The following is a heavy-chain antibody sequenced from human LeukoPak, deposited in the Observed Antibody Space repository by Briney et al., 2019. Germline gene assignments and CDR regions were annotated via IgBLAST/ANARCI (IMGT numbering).Heavy chain of an antibody. CDR3: ARGEIAAAGTSLDV. Sequence: GGSLRLSCAASGFTVSSNYMSWVRQAPGKGLEWVSVIYSGGTTYYADSVKGRFTISRDNSKNMLYLQMNSLRAEDTAVYYCARGEIAAAGTSLDVWGKGTTVTISS. CDR2: IYSGGTT. V-gene: IGHV3-53*01. D-gene: IGHD6-13*01. J-gene: IGHJ6*04. CDR1: GFTVSSNY.